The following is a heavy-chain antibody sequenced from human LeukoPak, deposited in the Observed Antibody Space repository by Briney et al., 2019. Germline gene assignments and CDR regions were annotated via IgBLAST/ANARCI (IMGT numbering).Heavy chain of an antibody. V-gene: IGHV3-23*01. CDR2: ISVGGDAT. CDR3: AKRRYCDDVRCRDFDY. Sequence: GGSLRLSCAASGFTFRSYAMNWVRQAPGKGLEWVSAISVGGDATYYADSVKGRFTIPRDNSKNTLYLGMSSLRAGDTAVYYCAKRRYCDDVRCRDFDYWGQGTLVTVSS. J-gene: IGHJ4*02. D-gene: IGHD2-15*01. CDR1: GFTFRSYA.